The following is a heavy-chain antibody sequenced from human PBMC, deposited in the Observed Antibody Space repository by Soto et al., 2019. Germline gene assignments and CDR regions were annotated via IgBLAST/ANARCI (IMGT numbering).Heavy chain of an antibody. J-gene: IGHJ5*02. V-gene: IGHV4-39*01. D-gene: IGHD3-3*01. CDR2: IYYTGNT. Sequence: TSETLSLTCTVSGGSITSSAYYWGWIRQPPGKGLEWIGSIYYTGNTYYNPSLKSPVTISVDMSTNQFSLRLSSVTAADTAVYYCARHIARFLNWFDPWGQGTLVTVSS. CDR3: ARHIARFLNWFDP. CDR1: GGSITSSAYY.